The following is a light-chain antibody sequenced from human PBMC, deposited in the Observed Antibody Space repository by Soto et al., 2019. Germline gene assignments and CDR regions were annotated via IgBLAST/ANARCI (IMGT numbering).Light chain of an antibody. V-gene: IGKV1-39*01. CDR2: AAS. CDR3: QQSYSTLPVT. CDR1: QSISSY. J-gene: IGKJ4*01. Sequence: DIQMTQSPSSLSASVGDRVTITCRASQSISSYLNWYQQKPGKAPKLLIYAASSSQSGVPSRFSGSGSGTDFTLTISSLQPEDFATYYCQQSYSTLPVTFGGGTKVEIK.